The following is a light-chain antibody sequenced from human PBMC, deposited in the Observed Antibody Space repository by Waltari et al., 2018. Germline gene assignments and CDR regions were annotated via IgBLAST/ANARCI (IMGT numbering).Light chain of an antibody. V-gene: IGKV3D-20*01. CDR1: QSVDSSY. J-gene: IGKJ1*01. CDR2: DVS. CDR3: QQYSTSPWT. Sequence: EIVLTQSPATLSLSPGDRATLSCGASQSVDSSYLAWYQQKPGLAPRLLIYDVSSRATGISDRFSGSGSGTDFTLTISRLEPEDFAVYYCQQYSTSPWTFGQGTKVEIK.